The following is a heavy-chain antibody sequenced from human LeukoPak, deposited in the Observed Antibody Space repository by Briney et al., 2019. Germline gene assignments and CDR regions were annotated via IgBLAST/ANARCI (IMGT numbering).Heavy chain of an antibody. D-gene: IGHD5-12*01. J-gene: IGHJ4*02. CDR2: ISGSGGRT. CDR3: AKTSRGYVNDFDY. V-gene: IGHV3-23*01. CDR1: GFTFSSYA. Sequence: PGGSLRLSCAASGFTFSSYAMSWVRQAPGKGLEWVSGISGSGGRTHYAGSVKGRFTISRDNSKNTLYLQMNSLRAEDTAAYFCAKTSRGYVNDFDYWGQGTLVTVSS.